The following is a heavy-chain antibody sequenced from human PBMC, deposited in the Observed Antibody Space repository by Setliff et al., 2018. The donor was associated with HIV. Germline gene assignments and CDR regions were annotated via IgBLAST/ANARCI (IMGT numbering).Heavy chain of an antibody. V-gene: IGHV1-24*01. CDR2: FDPDDGET. Sequence: ASVKVSCKVSGYSFAELSIHWVRQAPGKGLEWMGGFDPDDGETIYAQKFQGRVTMTEDTSRDTAYMELSSLRSDDTAVYYCARMGESPPHSSSRYYWGQGTLVTVSS. J-gene: IGHJ4*02. D-gene: IGHD6-13*01. CDR1: GYSFAELS. CDR3: ARMGESPPHSSSRYY.